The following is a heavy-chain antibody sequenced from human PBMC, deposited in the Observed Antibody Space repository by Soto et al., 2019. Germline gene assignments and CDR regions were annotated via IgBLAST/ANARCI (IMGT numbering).Heavy chain of an antibody. CDR3: ARDGQSCLGSPCSWYIHF. CDR1: GGSISGYY. V-gene: IGHV4-59*01. Sequence: SETLSLTCTVSGGSISGYYWSWMRQPPGKGLEWIGYVYYSGSTTYNPSLKSRVTISADTSKNQFSLRLSSVTAADTAAYYCARDGQSCLGSPCSWYIHFWGPGPLVTVSS. D-gene: IGHD3-10*01. CDR2: VYYSGST. J-gene: IGHJ4*03.